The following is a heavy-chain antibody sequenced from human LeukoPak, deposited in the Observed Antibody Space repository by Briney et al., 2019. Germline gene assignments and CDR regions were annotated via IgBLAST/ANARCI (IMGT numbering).Heavy chain of an antibody. V-gene: IGHV1-18*04. Sequence: GASVKVSCKASGYTLTSNGISWVRQAPGQGLEWMGWISAYKGNTNYAQKFQGRVTMTTDTSTSTAYMELRSLRSDDTAVYYCARWRGADVLRYFDYEMEPAAPSGHSDHWGQGTLVTVSS. CDR2: ISAYKGNT. D-gene: IGHD3-9*01. J-gene: IGHJ4*02. CDR3: ARWRGADVLRYFDYEMEPAAPSGHSDH. CDR1: GYTLTSNG.